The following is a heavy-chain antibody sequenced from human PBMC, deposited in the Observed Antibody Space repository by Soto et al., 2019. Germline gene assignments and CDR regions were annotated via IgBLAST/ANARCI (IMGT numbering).Heavy chain of an antibody. CDR2: IKGSHAGGTT. D-gene: IGHD1-26*01. CDR3: ATEGGYPGSNFYGAY. J-gene: IGHJ4*02. Sequence: EVQLVESGGGLVEPGGSIRLSCVASGFTFTKAYMTWVRQAPEKGLEWVGRIKGSHAGGTTDYATSVKGRFTISRDDSKNTLDLQMNSLNAEGTSVYYCATEGGYPGSNFYGAYWGQGTLDTVSS. CDR1: GFTFTKAY. V-gene: IGHV3-15*01.